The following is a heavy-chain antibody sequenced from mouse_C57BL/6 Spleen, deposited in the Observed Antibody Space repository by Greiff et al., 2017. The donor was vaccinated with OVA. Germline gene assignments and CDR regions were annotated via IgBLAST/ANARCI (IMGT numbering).Heavy chain of an antibody. Sequence: QVQLKQPGAELVKPGASVKMSCKASGYTFTSYWITWVKQRPGQGLEWIGDIYPGSGSTNYNEKFKSKATLTVDTSSSTAYMQLSSLTSEDSAVYYCARSFEDYDDGWAYWGQGTLVTVSA. V-gene: IGHV1-55*01. CDR2: IYPGSGST. CDR3: ARSFEDYDDGWAY. J-gene: IGHJ3*01. CDR1: GYTFTSYW. D-gene: IGHD2-4*01.